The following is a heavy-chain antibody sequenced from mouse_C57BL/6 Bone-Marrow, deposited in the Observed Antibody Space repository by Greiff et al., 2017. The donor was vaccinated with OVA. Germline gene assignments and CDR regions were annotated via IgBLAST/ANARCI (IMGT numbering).Heavy chain of an antibody. V-gene: IGHV5-6*01. Sequence: EVQVVESGGDLVKPGGSLKLSCAASGFTFSSYGMSWVRQTPDKRLEWVATISSGGSYTYYPDSVKGRFTISRDNAKNTLYLQMSSLKSEDTAMYYCASHYYACWYFDVWGTGTTVTVSS. CDR2: ISSGGSYT. J-gene: IGHJ1*03. D-gene: IGHD1-1*01. CDR1: GFTFSSYG. CDR3: ASHYYACWYFDV.